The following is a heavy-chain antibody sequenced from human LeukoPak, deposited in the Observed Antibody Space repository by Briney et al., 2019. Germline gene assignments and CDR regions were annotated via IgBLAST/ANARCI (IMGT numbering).Heavy chain of an antibody. CDR1: GFTFSEYG. Sequence: GGSLRLSCAGSGFTFSEYGLNWVRQAPGKGLEWVSYISPSGGTIYYADSVKGRLIISRDNAKNSLYLQMNSLRAEDTAVYYCARGKWEPLDYWGQGTLVTVSS. D-gene: IGHD1-26*01. CDR3: ARGKWEPLDY. V-gene: IGHV3-48*01. CDR2: ISPSGGTI. J-gene: IGHJ4*02.